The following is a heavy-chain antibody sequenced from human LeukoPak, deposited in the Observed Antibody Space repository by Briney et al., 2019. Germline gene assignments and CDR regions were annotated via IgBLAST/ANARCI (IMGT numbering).Heavy chain of an antibody. CDR1: GYAFTSYD. Sequence: ASVKVSCKASGYAFTSYDIHWVRQATGQGLEWMGWMNPNSGNTGYAQKFQGRVTMTRNTSISTAYMELSSLRSEDTAVYYCARAFLWFGEPTYGMDVWGQGTTVSVSS. D-gene: IGHD3-10*01. V-gene: IGHV1-8*01. CDR2: MNPNSGNT. J-gene: IGHJ6*02. CDR3: ARAFLWFGEPTYGMDV.